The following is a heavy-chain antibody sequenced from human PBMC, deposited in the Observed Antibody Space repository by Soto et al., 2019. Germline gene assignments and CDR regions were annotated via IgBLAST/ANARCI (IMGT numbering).Heavy chain of an antibody. J-gene: IGHJ3*02. Sequence: EVQLVESGGGLVQPGGSLRLSCAASGFTFSSYAMHWVRQAPGKGLEYVSAIGSNGGSTYYANSVKGRFTISRDNSKNTLYLQMGSLRAEDMAVYYCARLFRGAFDIWGQGTMVTVSS. CDR1: GFTFSSYA. V-gene: IGHV3-64*01. D-gene: IGHD2-21*01. CDR3: ARLFRGAFDI. CDR2: IGSNGGST.